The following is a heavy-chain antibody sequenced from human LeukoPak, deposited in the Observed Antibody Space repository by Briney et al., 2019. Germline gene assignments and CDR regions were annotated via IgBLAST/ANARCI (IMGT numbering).Heavy chain of an antibody. CDR2: INTNTGNP. CDR1: GYTFTSYA. D-gene: IGHD2-15*01. CDR3: ARDPVPYCSGGSCYSSWYDI. V-gene: IGHV7-4-1*02. J-gene: IGHJ3*02. Sequence: ASVKVSCKASGYTFTSYAMNWVRQAPGQGLEWMGWINTNTGNPTYAQSFTGRFVFSLDTSVSTAYLQISSLKAEDTAVYYCARDPVPYCSGGSCYSSWYDIWGQGTMVTVSS.